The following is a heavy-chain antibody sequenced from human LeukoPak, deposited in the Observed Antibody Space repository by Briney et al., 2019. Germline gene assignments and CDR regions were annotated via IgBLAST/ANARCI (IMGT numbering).Heavy chain of an antibody. D-gene: IGHD3-9*01. V-gene: IGHV3-23*01. Sequence: GGSLRLSCAASGFTFSSYAMSWVRQAPGKGLGWVSAISGSGGSTYYADSVKGRFTISRDNSKNTLYLQMNSLRAEDTAVYYCAKDYDILTGYYRFDIWGQGTMVTVSS. J-gene: IGHJ3*02. CDR3: AKDYDILTGYYRFDI. CDR1: GFTFSSYA. CDR2: ISGSGGST.